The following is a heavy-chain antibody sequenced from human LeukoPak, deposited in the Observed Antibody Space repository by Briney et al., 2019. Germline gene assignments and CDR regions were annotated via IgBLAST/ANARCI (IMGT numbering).Heavy chain of an antibody. D-gene: IGHD6-25*01. CDR3: ARLVGIAAHHFDY. CDR1: GGSISSSTYF. CDR2: IYYSGST. J-gene: IGHJ4*02. Sequence: SETLSLTCTVSGGSISSSTYFWGWIRQPPGKGLEWTATIYYSGSTYYNPSLKSRVTISVDTSKNHFSLKLSSVTAADTAVYYCARLVGIAAHHFDYWGQGTLVTVSS. V-gene: IGHV4-39*02.